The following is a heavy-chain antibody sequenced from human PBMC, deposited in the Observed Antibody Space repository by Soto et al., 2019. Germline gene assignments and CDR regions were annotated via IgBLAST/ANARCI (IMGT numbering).Heavy chain of an antibody. D-gene: IGHD5-18*01. Sequence: SETLSLTCSVSGGSLIAKNYYWGWIRQPPGKGLEWIGSIYYTGSAYYNPSLKSRVTISVDTSKNQFSLKLSSITTADTAVYNCARLNTYGEIYNSYGMDVWGQGTTVTSP. CDR3: ARLNTYGEIYNSYGMDV. CDR2: IYYTGSA. CDR1: GGSLIAKNYY. V-gene: IGHV4-39*01. J-gene: IGHJ6*02.